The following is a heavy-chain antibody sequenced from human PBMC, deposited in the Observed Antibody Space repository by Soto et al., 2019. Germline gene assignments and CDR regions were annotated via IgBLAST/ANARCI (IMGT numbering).Heavy chain of an antibody. J-gene: IGHJ5*02. CDR2: VYFSGST. V-gene: IGHV4-59*01. CDR1: GGSISSYY. Sequence: SETLSLTCTISGGSISSYYWSWIRQTPGKGLEWIGYVYFSGSTNYNPSLKSRVLISIDTSRNQFSLKLNSVTAADTAVYYCAKDGNPIPYLTGYYRLGWFDPWGQGTLVTVSS. D-gene: IGHD3-9*01. CDR3: AKDGNPIPYLTGYYRLGWFDP.